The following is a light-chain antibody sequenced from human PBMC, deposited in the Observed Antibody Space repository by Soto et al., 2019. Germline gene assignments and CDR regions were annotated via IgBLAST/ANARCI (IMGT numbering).Light chain of an antibody. CDR1: QSVSSN. CDR3: QHYNNWPLT. CDR2: GAS. J-gene: IGKJ4*01. Sequence: EIVMTQSPDTLSVSPGERATLSCRASQSVSSNLAWFQQRPGQAPRLLIYGASTRATGVPARFSGSGSGTEFTLTISSLLSEDFTIYYCQHYNNWPLTFGGGTKVEIK. V-gene: IGKV3-15*01.